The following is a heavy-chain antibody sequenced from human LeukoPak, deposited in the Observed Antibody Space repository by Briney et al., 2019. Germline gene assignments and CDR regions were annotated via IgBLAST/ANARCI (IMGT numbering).Heavy chain of an antibody. D-gene: IGHD3-10*01. Sequence: PGGSLRLSCAASGFTFSSYGMHWVRQAPGKGLEWVAVIWYDGSNKYYADSVKGRFTISRDNSKNTLYLQMNSLRAEDTAVYYCARAPYGSGTIIRAGWYYFDYWGQGTLVTVSS. CDR3: ARAPYGSGTIIRAGWYYFDY. CDR1: GFTFSSYG. J-gene: IGHJ4*02. CDR2: IWYDGSNK. V-gene: IGHV3-33*01.